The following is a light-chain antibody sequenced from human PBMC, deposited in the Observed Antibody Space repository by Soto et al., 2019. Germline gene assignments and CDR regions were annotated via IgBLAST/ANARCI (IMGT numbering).Light chain of an antibody. CDR2: GAS. J-gene: IGKJ3*01. Sequence: EIVLTQSPGTLSLSPGERATLSCRASQSVSSSYSAWYQQKPGQAPRLLIYGASSRAAGVPDRFSGSGSGTDFILTMSRLEPEDFAVYYCQQYGSSPPTFGPGTKVDIK. CDR3: QQYGSSPPT. CDR1: QSVSSSY. V-gene: IGKV3-20*01.